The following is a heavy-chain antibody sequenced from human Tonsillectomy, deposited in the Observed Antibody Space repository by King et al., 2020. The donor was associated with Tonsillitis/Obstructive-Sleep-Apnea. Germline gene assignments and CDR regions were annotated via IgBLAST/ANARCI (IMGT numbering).Heavy chain of an antibody. D-gene: IGHD3-22*01. CDR2: ISSSSTI. Sequence: VQLVESGGGLVQPGGSLRLSCAASGFTFSSYSMNWVRQAPGKGLEWVSYISSSSTIYYADSVKGRFTISRDNAKNSLYLQMNSLRAEDTAVYYCARKRSDSSGYSLWGQGTLVTVSS. CDR1: GFTFSSYS. CDR3: ARKRSDSSGYSL. J-gene: IGHJ4*02. V-gene: IGHV3-48*04.